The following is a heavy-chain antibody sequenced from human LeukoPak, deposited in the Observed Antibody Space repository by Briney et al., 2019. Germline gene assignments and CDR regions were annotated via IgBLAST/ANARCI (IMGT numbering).Heavy chain of an antibody. CDR2: INHSGST. Sequence: SETLSLTCAVYGGSFSGYYWSWIRQPPGKGLEWIGEINHSGSTNYNPSLKSRVTISVDTSKNQFSLKLSSVTAADTAVYYCARASYYYYGVDVWGQGTTVTVSS. CDR1: GGSFSGYY. J-gene: IGHJ6*02. V-gene: IGHV4-34*01. CDR3: ARASYYYYGVDV.